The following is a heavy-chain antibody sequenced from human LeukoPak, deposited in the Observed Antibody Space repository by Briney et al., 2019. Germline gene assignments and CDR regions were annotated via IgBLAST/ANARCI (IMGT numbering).Heavy chain of an antibody. J-gene: IGHJ6*02. D-gene: IGHD2-2*01. Sequence: ASVKVSCKASGGTFSSHAISWVRQAPGQGLEWMGGIIPIFGTANYAQKFQGRVTITADESTSTAYMELSSLRSEDTAVYYCATRTDSTIVVVPAASHYYYYYGMDVWGQGTTVTVSS. CDR1: GGTFSSHA. V-gene: IGHV1-69*13. CDR2: IIPIFGTA. CDR3: ATRTDSTIVVVPAASHYYYYYGMDV.